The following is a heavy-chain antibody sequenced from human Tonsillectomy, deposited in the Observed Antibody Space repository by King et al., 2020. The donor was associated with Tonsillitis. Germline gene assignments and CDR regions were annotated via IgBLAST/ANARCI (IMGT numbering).Heavy chain of an antibody. D-gene: IGHD5-24*01. CDR3: AKDSDEGYFDY. V-gene: IGHV3-9*01. Sequence: VQLVESGGGLVQPGMSLRLSCASSGFTFEDYVMHWVRQAPGKGLEGVAGIAWNSGTTGYADSVKGRFTISRDRAKNTLYLQMTSLRVGDTSLYYCAKDSDEGYFDYWGQGTLVTVSS. CDR1: GFTFEDYV. CDR2: IAWNSGTT. J-gene: IGHJ4*02.